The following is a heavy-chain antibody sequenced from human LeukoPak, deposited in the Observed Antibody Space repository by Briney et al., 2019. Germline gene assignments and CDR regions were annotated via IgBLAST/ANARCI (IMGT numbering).Heavy chain of an antibody. V-gene: IGHV1-69*06. Sequence: ASAKVSCKASGGTFSSYAISWVRQAPGQGLEWMGGIIPIFGTANYAQKFQGRVTITADKSTSTAYMELSSLRSEDTAVYYCARDRAVGAIYYFDYWGQGTLVTVSS. CDR2: IIPIFGTA. J-gene: IGHJ4*02. CDR1: GGTFSSYA. CDR3: ARDRAVGAIYYFDY. D-gene: IGHD1-26*01.